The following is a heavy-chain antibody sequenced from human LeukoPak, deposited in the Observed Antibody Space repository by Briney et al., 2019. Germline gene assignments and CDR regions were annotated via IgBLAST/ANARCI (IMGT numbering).Heavy chain of an antibody. V-gene: IGHV4-59*01. CDR3: ARGQLGSGMDDP. CDR2: ISYSGSA. Sequence: SETLSLTCTVSGGSIGSYHWSWIRQPPGKGLEWIGYISYSGSANYNPSLKSRATILLDTSKNQFSLRLTSVTPADTAVYYCARGQLGSGMDDPWGQGTLVTVSS. J-gene: IGHJ5*02. CDR1: GGSIGSYH. D-gene: IGHD3-10*01.